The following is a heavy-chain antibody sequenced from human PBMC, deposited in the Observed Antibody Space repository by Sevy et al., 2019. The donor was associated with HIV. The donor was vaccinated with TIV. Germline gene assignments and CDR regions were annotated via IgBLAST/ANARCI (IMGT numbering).Heavy chain of an antibody. J-gene: IGHJ4*02. D-gene: IGHD6-13*01. CDR3: VRDRIAAAGGYFDY. V-gene: IGHV4-61*01. CDR2: ISYIGST. Sequence: SETLSITCTVSGGSVSSGNSYWSWIRQPPGKGLEWIGYISYIGSTNYNPSLKSRVTISVDTSKNQLSLRLSSLTAADTAIYYCVRDRIAAAGGYFDYWGQGTLVTVSS. CDR1: GGSVSSGNSY.